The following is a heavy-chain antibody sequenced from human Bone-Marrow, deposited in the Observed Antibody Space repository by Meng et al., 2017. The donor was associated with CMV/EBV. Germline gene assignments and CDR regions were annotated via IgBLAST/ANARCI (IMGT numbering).Heavy chain of an antibody. V-gene: IGHV3-7*01. J-gene: IGHJ4*02. CDR2: IKQDGSEK. Sequence: GESLKISCAASGVTFSSYWMSWVRQAPGKGLEWVANIKQDGSEKYYVDSVKGRFTISRDNAKNSLYLQMNSLRAEDTAVYYCARKSVVVGLRYWGQGTLVTVSS. CDR3: ARKSVVVGLRY. CDR1: GVTFSSYW. D-gene: IGHD3-22*01.